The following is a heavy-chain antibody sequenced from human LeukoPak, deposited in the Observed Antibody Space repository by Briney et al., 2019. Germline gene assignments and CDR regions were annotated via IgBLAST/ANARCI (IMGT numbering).Heavy chain of an antibody. CDR3: ARDVHAVTTGNYYMDV. CDR2: ISSSSSTI. J-gene: IGHJ6*03. Sequence: PGGSLRLSCAASGFTFSSYSMNWVRQAPGKGLEWVSYISSSSSTIYYADSVKGRFTISRDNAKNSLYLQMNSLRDEDTAVYYCARDVHAVTTGNYYMDVWGKGTTVTVSS. V-gene: IGHV3-48*02. CDR1: GFTFSSYS. D-gene: IGHD4-17*01.